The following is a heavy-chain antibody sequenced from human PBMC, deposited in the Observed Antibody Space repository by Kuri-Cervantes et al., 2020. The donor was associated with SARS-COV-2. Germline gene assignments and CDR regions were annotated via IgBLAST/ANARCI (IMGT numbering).Heavy chain of an antibody. CDR3: AKEWVENDYGVAFDI. D-gene: IGHD4-17*01. CDR2: ISYDGSNK. V-gene: IGHV3-30-3*01. CDR1: GFTFSSYA. J-gene: IGHJ3*02. Sequence: GSLRLSCAASGFTFSSYAMHWVRQAPGKGLEWVAVISYDGSNKYYADSVKGRFTISRDNSKNTLYLQMNSLRAEDTAVYYCAKEWVENDYGVAFDIWGQGTMVTVSS.